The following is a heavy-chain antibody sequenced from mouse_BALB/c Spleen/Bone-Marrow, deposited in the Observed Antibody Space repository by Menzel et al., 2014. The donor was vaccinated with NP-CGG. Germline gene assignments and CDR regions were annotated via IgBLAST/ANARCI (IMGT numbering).Heavy chain of an antibody. CDR2: INPDSSTI. D-gene: IGHD1-1*01. V-gene: IGHV4-1*02. CDR3: ASLNYYGSLFV. CDR1: GFDFSRYW. Sequence: EVQLVESGGGLVQPGGSLKLSCAASGFDFSRYWMSWVRQAPGKGLEWIGEINPDSSTINYTPSLKDKFIISRDNAKKTLYLQMSRVRTEDTALYYCASLNYYGSLFVWGEGTTVTVSS. J-gene: IGHJ1*01.